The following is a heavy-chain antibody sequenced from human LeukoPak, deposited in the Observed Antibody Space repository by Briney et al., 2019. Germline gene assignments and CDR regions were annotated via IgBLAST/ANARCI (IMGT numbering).Heavy chain of an antibody. V-gene: IGHV3-74*01. Sequence: GGSLRLSCAASGFSFSSYWMHWVRQAPGKRPVWVSRVNNDGSSTNYPDSVKGRFTISRDNSKNTLYLQMNSLRAEDTAVYYCAKPLCSSTSCYPGRYFQHWGQGTLVTVSS. CDR3: AKPLCSSTSCYPGRYFQH. CDR2: VNNDGSST. J-gene: IGHJ1*01. D-gene: IGHD2-2*01. CDR1: GFSFSSYW.